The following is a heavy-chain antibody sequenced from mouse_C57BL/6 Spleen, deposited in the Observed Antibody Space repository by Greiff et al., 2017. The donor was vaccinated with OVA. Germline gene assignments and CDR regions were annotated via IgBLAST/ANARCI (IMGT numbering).Heavy chain of an antibody. V-gene: IGHV5-4*01. Sequence: VQLKQSGGGLVKPGGSLKLSCAASGFTFSSYAMSWVRQTPEKRLEWVATISDGGSYTYYPDNVKGRFTISRDNAKNNLYLQMSHLKSEDTAKYYCARDLTYYFDYWGQGTTLTVSS. D-gene: IGHD1-1*01. J-gene: IGHJ2*01. CDR3: ARDLTYYFDY. CDR2: ISDGGSYT. CDR1: GFTFSSYA.